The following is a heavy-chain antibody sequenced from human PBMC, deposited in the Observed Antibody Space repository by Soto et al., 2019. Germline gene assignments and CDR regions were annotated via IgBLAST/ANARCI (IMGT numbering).Heavy chain of an antibody. V-gene: IGHV2-5*02. CDR2: IYWDDDK. CDR3: AHIDPKIVPAGGHGGFDF. CDR1: GFSVSSSGEG. J-gene: IGHJ4*02. Sequence: QITLKESGPTLVKPTQTLTLTCTVSGFSVSSSGEGVGWIRQPPGKALEWLALIYWDDDKRYSPSLKSRLTITKDTPKTQVVLTLTNMDPVDTATYYCAHIDPKIVPAGGHGGFDFWGQGTLVTVSS. D-gene: IGHD2-21*02.